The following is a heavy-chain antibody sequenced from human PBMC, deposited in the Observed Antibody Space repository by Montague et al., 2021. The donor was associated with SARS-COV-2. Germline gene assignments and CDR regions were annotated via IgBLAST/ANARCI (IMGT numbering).Heavy chain of an antibody. D-gene: IGHD6-19*01. CDR2: ISSSSSYI. CDR1: GFTFSSYS. V-gene: IGHV3-21*01. Sequence: SLRPSCAASGFTFSSYSMNWVRQAPGKGLEWVSSISSSSSYIYYADSVKGRFTISRDNAKNSLYLQMNSLRAEDTAVYYCASQPTDLIVVAGIGMDVWGQGTTVTVSS. J-gene: IGHJ6*02. CDR3: ASQPTDLIVVAGIGMDV.